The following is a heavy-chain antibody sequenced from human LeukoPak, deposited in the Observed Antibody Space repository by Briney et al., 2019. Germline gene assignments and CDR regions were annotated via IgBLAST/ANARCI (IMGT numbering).Heavy chain of an antibody. CDR1: GFTFSSHG. D-gene: IGHD4-17*01. J-gene: IGHJ4*02. Sequence: PGGSLRPSCAASGFTFSSHGMHWVRQAPGKGLEGVAFIRYDGTNKYYADSMKGRFTISRDNSKNTLYLQMNSLRAEDTAVYYCAKDDYYGDYEVTSIFGVDWGQGTLVTVSS. CDR3: AKDDYYGDYEVTSIFGVD. V-gene: IGHV3-30*02. CDR2: IRYDGTNK.